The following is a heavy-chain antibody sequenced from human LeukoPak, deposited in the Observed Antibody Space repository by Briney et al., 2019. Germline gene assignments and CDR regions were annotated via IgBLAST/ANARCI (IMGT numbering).Heavy chain of an antibody. CDR3: TTKKVYCSGGSCYSGAFDI. D-gene: IGHD2-15*01. Sequence: PGGSLRLSCAASGFTVSSNYMSWVRQAPGKGLEWVGRIKSKTDGGATDYAAPVKGRFTISRDDSKNTLYLQMNSLKTEDTAVYFCTTKKVYCSGGSCYSGAFDIWGQGTMVTVFS. J-gene: IGHJ3*02. CDR2: IKSKTDGGAT. V-gene: IGHV3-15*01. CDR1: GFTVSSNY.